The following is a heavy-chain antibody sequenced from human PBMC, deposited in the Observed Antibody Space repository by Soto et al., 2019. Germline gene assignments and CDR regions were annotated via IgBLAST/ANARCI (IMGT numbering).Heavy chain of an antibody. J-gene: IGHJ4*02. CDR1: GFTFSSYG. V-gene: IGHV3-30*03. CDR2: ISYDGSNK. Sequence: GVSLRLSCAASGFTFSSYGMHWVRQAPGKGLEWVAVISYDGSNKYYADSVKGRFTISRDNSKNTLYLQMNSLRAEDTAVYYCASPTYGSGSYHFDYWGQGTLVTVSS. D-gene: IGHD3-10*01. CDR3: ASPTYGSGSYHFDY.